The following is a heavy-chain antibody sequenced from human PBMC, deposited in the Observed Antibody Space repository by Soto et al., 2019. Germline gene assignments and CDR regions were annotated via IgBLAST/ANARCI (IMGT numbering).Heavy chain of an antibody. J-gene: IGHJ5*02. D-gene: IGHD1-7*01. V-gene: IGHV4-30-2*01. CDR1: GGSITSSGYS. CDR3: AKWNSNWFDP. Sequence: QLQLQESGSGLVKPSQSLSLTCTVSGGSITSSGYSWSWIRQPPGKGLEWFGYIYHSGSTFYNPSLKSRVTISVDRSKDQFSLKLNSVTATDTAVYYCAKWNSNWFDPWGQGTLVTVS. CDR2: IYHSGST.